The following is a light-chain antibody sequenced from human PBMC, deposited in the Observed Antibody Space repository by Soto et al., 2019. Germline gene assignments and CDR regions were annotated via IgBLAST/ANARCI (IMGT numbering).Light chain of an antibody. V-gene: IGKV1-5*01. J-gene: IGKJ3*01. Sequence: DIQMTQSPSTLSASVGDRVTITCRASQTLSNWLAWYQQKPGKAPKLLIYDASSLHSGAPSRFSGSGSGAEFTLTISSLQPDYFATYWCQQYESFPFTFGPGTKV. CDR3: QQYESFPFT. CDR1: QTLSNW. CDR2: DAS.